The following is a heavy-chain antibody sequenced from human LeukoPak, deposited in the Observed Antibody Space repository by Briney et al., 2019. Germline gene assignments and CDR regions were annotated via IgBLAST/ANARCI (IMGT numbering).Heavy chain of an antibody. CDR1: GFTFSSYW. CDR2: INQAGSEK. V-gene: IGHV3-7*05. CDR3: ARDHTEPGVIFDY. D-gene: IGHD1-14*01. Sequence: GGSLRLSCAASGFTFSSYWMNWVRQAPGKGLEWVANINQAGSEKYCVDSVKGRFTISRDNAKNSLYLQMNSLRAEDTAVYYCARDHTEPGVIFDYWGQGTLVTVSS. J-gene: IGHJ4*02.